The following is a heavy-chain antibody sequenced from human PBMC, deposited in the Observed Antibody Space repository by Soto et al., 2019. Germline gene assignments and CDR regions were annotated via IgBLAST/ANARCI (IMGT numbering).Heavy chain of an antibody. CDR2: ISGSGGST. CDR1: GFTFRNYG. D-gene: IGHD5-12*01. Sequence: EVQLLESGGGLVQTGGSLRLSCAASGFTFRNYGMSWVRQAPGKGLGWVSAISGSGGSTYYADAVKGRFTIYRDNAKSTLYLQRNGLRVEDTAVYYCGRPRGGRGSSASADYWGQGTLVTVSS. CDR3: GRPRGGRGSSASADY. J-gene: IGHJ4*02. V-gene: IGHV3-23*01.